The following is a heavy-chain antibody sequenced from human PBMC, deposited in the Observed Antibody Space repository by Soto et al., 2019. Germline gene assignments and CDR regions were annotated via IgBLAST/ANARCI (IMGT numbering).Heavy chain of an antibody. V-gene: IGHV3-73*02. CDR3: XXXXXXXATDXLDY. D-gene: IGHD4-17*01. CDR2: IRNKVNTYAT. Sequence: EVQLVESGGGLVQPGGSLKLSCAASGFTFTDSAIHWVRQASGKGPEWVGRIRNKVNTYATAYAASVKGRFTISRDEAXXXXXXXXXXXXXXXXXXXXXXXXXXXXATDXLDYWGQGTLVTXSX. CDR1: GFTFTDSA. J-gene: IGHJ4*02.